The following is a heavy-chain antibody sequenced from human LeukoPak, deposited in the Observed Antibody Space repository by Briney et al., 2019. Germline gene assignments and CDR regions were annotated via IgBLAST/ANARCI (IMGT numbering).Heavy chain of an antibody. Sequence: SETLSLTCTVSGGSFSTYYWSWIRQPPGKGQEWIGYIYYSGNTNYNPSLKSRVTISVDTSKNQFSLKLNSVTAADTAVYYCAREVHYYSYYMDVWGKGTTVTVSS. V-gene: IGHV4-59*01. CDR2: IYYSGNT. CDR3: AREVHYYSYYMDV. J-gene: IGHJ6*03. CDR1: GGSFSTYY.